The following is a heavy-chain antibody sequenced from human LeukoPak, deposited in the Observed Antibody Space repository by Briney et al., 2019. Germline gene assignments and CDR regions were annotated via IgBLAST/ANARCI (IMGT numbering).Heavy chain of an antibody. J-gene: IGHJ4*02. D-gene: IGHD4/OR15-4a*01. CDR2: LNQDGSDK. V-gene: IGHV3-7*01. CDR1: GFTFSNYW. CDR3: ASRRGAY. Sequence: GGSLRLSCAASGFTFSNYWMTWGRQGPGKGLQWVAHLNQDGSDKYYVDSVKGRFTISRDNAQNSLYLQMNSLRAEDTAVYSCASRRGAYWGQGTLVTVSS.